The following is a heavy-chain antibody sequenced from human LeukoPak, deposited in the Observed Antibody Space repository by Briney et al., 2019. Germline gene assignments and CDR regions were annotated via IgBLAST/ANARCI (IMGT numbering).Heavy chain of an antibody. CDR3: ARHAHY. D-gene: IGHD3-3*02. Sequence: SETLSLTCTVSGVSISSSSYHWGWLRQPPGKGQEWIGSIYYGGSTYYHPSLMRRATISVDTSNNQYSRKFSSVTAAETAVCNCARHAHYWGQGTLVTVSS. J-gene: IGHJ1*01. CDR1: GVSISSSSYH. V-gene: IGHV4-39*01. CDR2: IYYGGST.